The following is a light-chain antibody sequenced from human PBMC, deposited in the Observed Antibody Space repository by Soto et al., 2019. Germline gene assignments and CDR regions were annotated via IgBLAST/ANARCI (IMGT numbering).Light chain of an antibody. V-gene: IGKV1-6*01. J-gene: IGKJ3*01. CDR1: QGIRDD. CDR3: LHDYEFPFT. CDR2: SAP. Sequence: AIQMTQSPSSLSASVGDRVTITCRASQGIRDDLAWYQQKPGKAPKLLIYSAPSLPSGVPSRFSGSGSGTDFTLTISSLQPEDFATYFCLHDYEFPFTFGPGTRVDIK.